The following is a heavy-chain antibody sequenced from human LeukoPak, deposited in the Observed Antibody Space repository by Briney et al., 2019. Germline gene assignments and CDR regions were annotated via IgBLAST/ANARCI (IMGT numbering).Heavy chain of an antibody. J-gene: IGHJ4*02. CDR1: GFTFSRYS. CDR3: ARDPPLGSCSTISCPHLDY. Sequence: PGGSLRLSCAAPGFTFSRYSMNWVRPAPGKGPEWGSSISNNSSFIYYADSVKGRFTISRDNAKNSLYLQMNSLRAEDTAVYYCARDPPLGSCSTISCPHLDYWGQGTLVTVSS. CDR2: ISNNSSFI. V-gene: IGHV3-21*01. D-gene: IGHD2-2*01.